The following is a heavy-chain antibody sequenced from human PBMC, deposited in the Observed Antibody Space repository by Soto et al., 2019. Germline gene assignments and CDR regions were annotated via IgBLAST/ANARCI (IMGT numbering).Heavy chain of an antibody. D-gene: IGHD2-2*01. V-gene: IGHV1-2*04. CDR3: ARDQSYCSSTSCYDEDAFDI. Sequence: GASVKVSCKASGYTFTGYYMHWVRQAPGQGLEWMGWINPNSGGTNYAQKFQGWVTMTRDTSISTVYMELSRLRSDDTAVYYCARDQSYCSSTSCYDEDAFDIWGQGTMVTVSS. CDR2: INPNSGGT. CDR1: GYTFTGYY. J-gene: IGHJ3*02.